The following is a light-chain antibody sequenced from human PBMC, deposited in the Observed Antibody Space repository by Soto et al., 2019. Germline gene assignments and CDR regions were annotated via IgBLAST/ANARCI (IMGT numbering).Light chain of an antibody. V-gene: IGKV3-20*01. J-gene: IGKJ3*01. CDR3: QQYGSSLFT. CDR1: QSVSSSY. Sequence: EIVLTQSPGTLSLSPGERATLSCRASQSVSSSYLAWYQQKPGQAPRLLIYGASSRATGIPARLSGSGSGTDFTLTISRLEPEDFAVYYCQQYGSSLFTFGPETKVDIK. CDR2: GAS.